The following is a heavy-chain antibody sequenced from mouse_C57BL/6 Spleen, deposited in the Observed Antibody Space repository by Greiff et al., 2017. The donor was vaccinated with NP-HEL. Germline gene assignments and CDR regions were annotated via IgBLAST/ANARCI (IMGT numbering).Heavy chain of an antibody. J-gene: IGHJ1*03. V-gene: IGHV1-15*01. Sequence: QVQLKESGAELVRPGASVTLSCKASGYTFTDYEMHWVKQTPVHGLEWIGAIDPETGGTAYNQKFKGKAILTADKSSSTAYMELRSLTSEDSAVYYCTRSNYDYDGYFDVWGTGTTVTVSS. D-gene: IGHD2-4*01. CDR2: IDPETGGT. CDR1: GYTFTDYE. CDR3: TRSNYDYDGYFDV.